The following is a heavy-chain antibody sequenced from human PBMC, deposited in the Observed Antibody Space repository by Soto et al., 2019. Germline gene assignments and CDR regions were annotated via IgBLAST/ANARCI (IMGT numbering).Heavy chain of an antibody. CDR3: ARDLGAIYDILTGYGMDV. CDR1: GYTFTSYY. V-gene: IGHV1-46*01. Sequence: AASVKVSCKASGYTFTSYYMHWVRQAPGQGLEWMGIINPSGGSTSYAQKFQGRVTMTRDTSTSTAYMELSSLRSEDTAVYYCARDLGAIYDILTGYGMDVWGQGTTVTVSS. D-gene: IGHD3-9*01. J-gene: IGHJ6*02. CDR2: INPSGGST.